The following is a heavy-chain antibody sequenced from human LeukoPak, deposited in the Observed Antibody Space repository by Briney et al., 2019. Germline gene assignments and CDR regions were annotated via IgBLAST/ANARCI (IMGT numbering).Heavy chain of an antibody. V-gene: IGHV3-74*01. Sequence: PGGSLRLSCAASGFSFSSYWMHWVRQAPGKGLVWVSRINSDASSTNYADSVKGRFTISRDNAKNTLYLQMNSLRAEDTAVYYCTRAQGSHGGDFDYWGQGTLVTASS. CDR1: GFSFSSYW. J-gene: IGHJ4*02. CDR2: INSDASST. CDR3: TRAQGSHGGDFDY.